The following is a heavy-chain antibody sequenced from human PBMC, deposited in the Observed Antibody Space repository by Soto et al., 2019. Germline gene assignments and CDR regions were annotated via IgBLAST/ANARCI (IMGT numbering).Heavy chain of an antibody. CDR2: IYYSGST. CDR1: GGSISSSSYY. V-gene: IGHV4-39*01. D-gene: IGHD2-15*01. J-gene: IGHJ5*02. CDR3: ARLVVVVVAASNRFDP. Sequence: SETLSLTCTVSGGSISSSSYYWSWIPQPPGKGLEWIGSIYYSGSTYYNPSLKSRVTISVDTSKNQFSLKLSSVTAADTAVYYCARLVVVVVAASNRFDPWGQGTLVTVSS.